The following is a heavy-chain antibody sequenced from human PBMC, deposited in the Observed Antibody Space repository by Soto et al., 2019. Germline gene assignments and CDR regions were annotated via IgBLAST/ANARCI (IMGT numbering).Heavy chain of an antibody. D-gene: IGHD3-9*01. CDR2: ISGSGGST. V-gene: IGHV3-23*01. CDR3: AKPPYYDILTGYYRPFDY. CDR1: GFTFSNAW. Sequence: GGSLRLSCAASGFTFSNAWMNWVRQAPGKGLEWVSAISGSGGSTYYADSVKGRFTISRDNSKNTLYLQMNSLRAEDTAVYYCAKPPYYDILTGYYRPFDYWGQGTLVTVSS. J-gene: IGHJ4*02.